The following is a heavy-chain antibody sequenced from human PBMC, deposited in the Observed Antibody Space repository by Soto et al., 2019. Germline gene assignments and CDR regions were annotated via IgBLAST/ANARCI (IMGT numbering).Heavy chain of an antibody. V-gene: IGHV1-46*03. CDR2: INPSGST. CDR3: ARVYCRGGSCYSIDY. Sequence: QVQLVQSGAEVKKPGASVKVSCKASGYTFTSYYMHWVRQAPGQGLEWMGIINPSGSTSYAQKFQGRGTMTRDTSTSTVYMELSSLRSEDTAVYYCARVYCRGGSCYSIDYWGQGTLVTVSS. D-gene: IGHD2-15*01. J-gene: IGHJ4*02. CDR1: GYTFTSYY.